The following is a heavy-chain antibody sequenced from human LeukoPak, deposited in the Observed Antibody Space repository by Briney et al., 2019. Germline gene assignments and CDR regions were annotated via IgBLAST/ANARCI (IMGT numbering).Heavy chain of an antibody. V-gene: IGHV3-66*01. Sequence: PGGSLRLSCAASGFTVSSNYMSWVRQAPGKGLEWVSVIYSGGSTHYADSVKGRFTISRDNSKNTLYLQMNSLRAEDTAVYYCARDISSGYYDAFDIWGQGTMVTVSS. CDR2: IYSGGST. CDR3: ARDISSGYYDAFDI. CDR1: GFTVSSNY. J-gene: IGHJ3*02. D-gene: IGHD3-22*01.